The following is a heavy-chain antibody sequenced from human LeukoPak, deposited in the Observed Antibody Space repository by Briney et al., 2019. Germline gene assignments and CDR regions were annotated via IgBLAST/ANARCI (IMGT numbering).Heavy chain of an antibody. Sequence: GGSLRLSCAASGFTFSDYYMSWIRQAPGKGLEWISYITSSSSDTNYADSVKGRFTISRDNPKKSLYLQMNSLRAEDTAVYYCARDYDILTGYFRGGFDYWGQGTLVTVSS. CDR1: GFTFSDYY. J-gene: IGHJ4*02. CDR3: ARDYDILTGYFRGGFDY. V-gene: IGHV3-11*05. CDR2: ITSSSSDT. D-gene: IGHD3-9*01.